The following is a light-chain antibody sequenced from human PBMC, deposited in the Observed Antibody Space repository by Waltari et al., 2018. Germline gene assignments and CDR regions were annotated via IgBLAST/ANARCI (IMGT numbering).Light chain of an antibody. V-gene: IGKV1-33*01. CDR2: DAS. CDR1: QDISNY. Sequence: DIQMTQSPSSLSASVGDSVTITCQASQDISNYLNWYQQKSGKAPKLLIYDASNLETGVPSTFGGSGSGTYFTFVISSLQPEDIATYYCQQYDSLPWTFGQGTKVEIK. CDR3: QQYDSLPWT. J-gene: IGKJ1*01.